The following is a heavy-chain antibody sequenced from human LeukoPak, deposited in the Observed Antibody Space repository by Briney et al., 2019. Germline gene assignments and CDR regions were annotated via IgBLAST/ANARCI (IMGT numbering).Heavy chain of an antibody. Sequence: TGGSLRLSCAASGFTFSSYWMSWVRQAPGKGLGWVANIKQDGSEKYYVDSVKGRFTISRDNAKNSLYLQMNSLRAEDTAVYYCAREGNYYDSSGYRDYWGQGTLVTVSS. V-gene: IGHV3-7*01. CDR3: AREGNYYDSSGYRDY. J-gene: IGHJ4*02. CDR2: IKQDGSEK. CDR1: GFTFSSYW. D-gene: IGHD3-22*01.